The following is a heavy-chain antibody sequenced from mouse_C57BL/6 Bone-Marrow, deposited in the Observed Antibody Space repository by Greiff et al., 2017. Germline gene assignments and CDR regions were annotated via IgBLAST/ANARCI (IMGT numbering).Heavy chain of an antibody. V-gene: IGHV1-76*01. CDR1: GYTFTDYY. D-gene: IGHD1-1*01. J-gene: IGHJ2*01. Sequence: QVQLQQSGAELVRPGASVKLSCKASGYTFTDYYINWVKQRPGQGLEWIARIYPGSGNTYYNEKFKGKATLTAEKSSSTAYMQLSSLTSEDSAVYFCARSILRQYYFDYWGQGTTLTVSS. CDR2: IYPGSGNT. CDR3: ARSILRQYYFDY.